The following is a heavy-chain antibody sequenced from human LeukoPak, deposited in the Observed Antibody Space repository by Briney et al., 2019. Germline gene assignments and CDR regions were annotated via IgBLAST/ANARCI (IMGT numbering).Heavy chain of an antibody. Sequence: GASVKVSCKASGYTLTSYYLHWVRQAPGQGLEWLGWINLNGGGTLSAQKFQGKVTMTRDASISTAYMELSGLRSDDTAVYYCATRCTNSVCYKAYYMDVWGKGTTVTVSS. CDR3: ATRCTNSVCYKAYYMDV. V-gene: IGHV1-2*02. D-gene: IGHD2-8*01. CDR2: INLNGGGT. J-gene: IGHJ6*03. CDR1: GYTLTSYY.